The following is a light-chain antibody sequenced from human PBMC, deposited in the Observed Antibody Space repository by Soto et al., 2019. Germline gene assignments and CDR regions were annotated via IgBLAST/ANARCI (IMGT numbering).Light chain of an antibody. J-gene: IGKJ1*01. V-gene: IGKV1-5*03. CDR2: KVS. Sequence: DIQMTQSPSTLSASVGDRVTITCRASQSVDTWLAGYQQKPGKAPKVLISKVSNLESGVPSRFSGSGYGTEFTLTISSLQPDDFATYYCQQYNRSWTCGQGTKVDIK. CDR3: QQYNRSWT. CDR1: QSVDTW.